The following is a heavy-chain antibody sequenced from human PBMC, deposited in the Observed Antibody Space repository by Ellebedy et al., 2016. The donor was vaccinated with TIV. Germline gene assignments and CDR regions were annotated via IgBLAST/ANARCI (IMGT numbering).Heavy chain of an antibody. V-gene: IGHV1-2*02. CDR3: ARLRAAAGFDFDY. Sequence: AASVKVSCKASGYTFTGYYMHWLRQAPGQGLEWMGWINPNSGGTNYAQKFQGRVTMTRDTSISTAYMELNRLRSDDTAVYYCARLRAAAGFDFDYWGQGTLVTVSS. CDR2: INPNSGGT. CDR1: GYTFTGYY. D-gene: IGHD6-13*01. J-gene: IGHJ4*02.